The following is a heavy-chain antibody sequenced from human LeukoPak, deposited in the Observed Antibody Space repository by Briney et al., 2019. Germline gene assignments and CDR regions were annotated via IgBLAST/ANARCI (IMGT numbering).Heavy chain of an antibody. J-gene: IGHJ4*02. CDR2: IRTTAEGAKYA. CDR3: ATDQRYAFDY. V-gene: IGHV3-48*02. Sequence: GGSLRLSCASSGFSFTDYPMNWVRQAPGKGLEWISNIRTTAEGAKYAYYADSVKGRVTISRDDGKNTLYLHMNSLRDDDTAVYYCATDQRYAFDYWGQGILVTVSS. CDR1: GFSFTDYP. D-gene: IGHD3-9*01.